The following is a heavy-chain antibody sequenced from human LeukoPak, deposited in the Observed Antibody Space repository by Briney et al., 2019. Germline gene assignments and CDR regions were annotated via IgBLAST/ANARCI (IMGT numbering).Heavy chain of an antibody. J-gene: IGHJ4*02. CDR2: IYHSGST. D-gene: IGHD4-17*01. Sequence: SQTLSLTCAVSGGSISSGGYSWSWIRQPPGKGLEWIGYIYHSGSTYYNPSLKSRVTISVDRSKNQFSLKLSSVTAADTAVYYCARGYGDYGEGYYFDYWGQGTLVTDPS. CDR3: ARGYGDYGEGYYFDY. CDR1: GGSISSGGYS. V-gene: IGHV4-30-2*01.